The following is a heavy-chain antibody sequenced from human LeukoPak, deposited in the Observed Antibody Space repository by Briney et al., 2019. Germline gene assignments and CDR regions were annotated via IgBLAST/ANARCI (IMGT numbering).Heavy chain of an antibody. J-gene: IGHJ4*02. Sequence: PGGSLRLSCAVSGFTVRDNYMNWVRQAPGKGLEWVSVISSGGTTYYAESVKGRFTISRDNSKSTLYLQMNSLRAEDTAVYYCARDSLLDYWGQGTLVTVSS. CDR2: ISSGGTT. CDR3: ARDSLLDY. V-gene: IGHV3-66*01. D-gene: IGHD5/OR15-5a*01. CDR1: GFTVRDNY.